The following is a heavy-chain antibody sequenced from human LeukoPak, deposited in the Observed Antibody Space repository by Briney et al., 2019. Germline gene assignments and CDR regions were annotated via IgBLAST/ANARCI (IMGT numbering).Heavy chain of an antibody. CDR2: ISYDGSNK. J-gene: IGHJ6*02. CDR3: ARGEQTYYDFWSGYIPDV. CDR1: GFTFSSYA. V-gene: IGHV3-30-3*01. D-gene: IGHD3-3*01. Sequence: GGSLRLSCAASGFTFSSYAMHWVRQAPGKGLEWVAVISYDGSNKYYADSVKGRFTISRDNSKNTLYLQMNSLRAEDTAVYYCARGEQTYYDFWSGYIPDVWGQGTTVTDSS.